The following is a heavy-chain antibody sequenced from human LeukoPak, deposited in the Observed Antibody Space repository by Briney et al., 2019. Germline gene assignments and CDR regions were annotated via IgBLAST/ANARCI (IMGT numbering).Heavy chain of an antibody. D-gene: IGHD6-19*01. J-gene: IGHJ4*02. V-gene: IGHV1-46*01. CDR3: ARGGSLAAAPHRYYFDY. Sequence: VASVKVSCTASGYTFTSYYMHWVRQAPGQGLEWMGIINPSGGSTTYAQKFQGRVTMTRDTSTSTVYMELSSLRSEDTAVFYCARGGSLAAAPHRYYFDYWGQGTPVTVSS. CDR1: GYTFTSYY. CDR2: INPSGGST.